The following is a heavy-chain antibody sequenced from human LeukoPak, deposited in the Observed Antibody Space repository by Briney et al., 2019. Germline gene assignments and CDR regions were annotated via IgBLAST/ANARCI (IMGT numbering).Heavy chain of an antibody. CDR1: GYTLTELS. CDR3: ARDRVGAYYYDSSGYYWSY. J-gene: IGHJ4*02. CDR2: FDPEDGET. Sequence: AASVKVSCKVSGYTLTELSMHWVRQAPGKGLEWMGGFDPEDGETIYAQKFQGRVTMTTDTSTSTAYMELRSLRSDDTAVYYCARDRVGAYYYDSSGYYWSYWGQGTLVTVSS. V-gene: IGHV1-24*01. D-gene: IGHD3-22*01.